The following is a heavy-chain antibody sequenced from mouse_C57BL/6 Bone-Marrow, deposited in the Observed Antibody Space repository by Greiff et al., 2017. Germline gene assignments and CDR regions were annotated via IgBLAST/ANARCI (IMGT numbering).Heavy chain of an antibody. D-gene: IGHD1-1*01. V-gene: IGHV1-72*01. CDR1: GYTFTSYW. Sequence: QVQLQQSGAELVKPGASVKLSCKASGYTFTSYWMHWVKQRPGRGLEWIGRIDPNSGGTKYNEKFKSKATLTVDKPSSTAYMQLSSLTSEDSAVYYCATLRAHYYGSSYWYFDVWGTGTTVTVSS. J-gene: IGHJ1*03. CDR3: ATLRAHYYGSSYWYFDV. CDR2: IDPNSGGT.